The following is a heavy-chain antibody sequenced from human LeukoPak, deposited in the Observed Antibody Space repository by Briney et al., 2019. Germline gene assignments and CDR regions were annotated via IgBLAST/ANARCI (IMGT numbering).Heavy chain of an antibody. CDR1: GGSISSYY. V-gene: IGHV4-59*01. CDR2: IYYSGST. CDR3: ARDYGSGSYYNWFDP. J-gene: IGHJ5*02. D-gene: IGHD3-10*01. Sequence: SETLSLTCTVSGGSISSYYWSWIRQPPGEGLEWIGYIYYSGSTNYNPSLKSRVTISVDTSKNQFSLKLSSVTAADTAVYYCARDYGSGSYYNWFDPWGQGTLVTVSS.